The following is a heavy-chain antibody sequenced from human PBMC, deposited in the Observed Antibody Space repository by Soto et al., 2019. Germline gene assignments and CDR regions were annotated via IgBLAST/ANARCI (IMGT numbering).Heavy chain of an antibody. J-gene: IGHJ3*02. CDR2: IIPILGIA. Sequence: GASVKVSCKASGGTFSSYTMSWVRQAPGQGLEWMGRIIPILGIANYAQKFQGRVTITADKSTSTAYMELSSLRSEDTAVYYCAEEGYCSGGSCYELAFDIWGQGTMVTVSS. CDR1: GGTFSSYT. V-gene: IGHV1-69*02. D-gene: IGHD2-15*01. CDR3: AEEGYCSGGSCYELAFDI.